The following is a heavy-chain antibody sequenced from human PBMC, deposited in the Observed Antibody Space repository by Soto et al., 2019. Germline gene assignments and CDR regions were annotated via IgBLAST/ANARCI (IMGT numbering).Heavy chain of an antibody. J-gene: IGHJ4*02. V-gene: IGHV1-69*01. D-gene: IGHD6-6*01. Sequence: QVQLVQSGAEVKNPGSSVKVSCKASEGTFSSYAISWVRQAPGQGFEWLGGIIPIFGTANYAQKFQGRVTITADEPTSTAYMELSSLRSEDTAVYYCASLTRGSWDFDSWGQGTLVTVSS. CDR2: IIPIFGTA. CDR1: EGTFSSYA. CDR3: ASLTRGSWDFDS.